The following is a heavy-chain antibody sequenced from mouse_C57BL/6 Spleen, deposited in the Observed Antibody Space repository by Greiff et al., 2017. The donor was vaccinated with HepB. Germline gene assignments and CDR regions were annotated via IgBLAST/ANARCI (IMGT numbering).Heavy chain of an antibody. D-gene: IGHD2-2*01. Sequence: EVKLVESGPELVKPGASVKMSCKASGYTFTDYNMHWVKQSHGKSLEWIGYINPNNGGTSYNQKFKGKATLTVNKSSSTAYMELRSLTSEDSAVYYCARSGYQAWFAYWGQGTLVTVSA. CDR2: INPNNGGT. CDR1: GYTFTDYN. V-gene: IGHV1-22*01. J-gene: IGHJ3*01. CDR3: ARSGYQAWFAY.